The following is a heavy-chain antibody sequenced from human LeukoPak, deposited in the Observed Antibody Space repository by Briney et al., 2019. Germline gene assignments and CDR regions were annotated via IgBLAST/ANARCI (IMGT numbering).Heavy chain of an antibody. CDR2: ISYDGSNK. CDR3: AKDRRLDYYDSSGYYYYYGMDV. CDR1: GFTFSSYG. J-gene: IGHJ6*02. V-gene: IGHV3-30*18. Sequence: PGRSLRLSCAASGFTFSSYGMHWVRQAPGKGLEWVAVISYDGSNKYYADSVKGRFTISRDNSKNTLYLQMNSLRAEDTAVYYCAKDRRLDYYDSSGYYYYYGMDVWGQGTTATVSS. D-gene: IGHD3-22*01.